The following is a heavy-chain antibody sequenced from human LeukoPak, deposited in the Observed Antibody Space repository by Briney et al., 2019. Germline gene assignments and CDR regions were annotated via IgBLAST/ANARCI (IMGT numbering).Heavy chain of an antibody. CDR1: GFTFSSYA. Sequence: PGGSLRISCAASGFTFSSYAMSRVRQAPGKGLEWVSAISGSGGSTYYADSVKGRFTISRDNSKNTLYLQMNSLRAEDTAVYYCAKDLDGYYDSSGYSYYFDYWGQGTLVAVSS. CDR3: AKDLDGYYDSSGYSYYFDY. D-gene: IGHD3-22*01. V-gene: IGHV3-23*01. J-gene: IGHJ4*02. CDR2: ISGSGGST.